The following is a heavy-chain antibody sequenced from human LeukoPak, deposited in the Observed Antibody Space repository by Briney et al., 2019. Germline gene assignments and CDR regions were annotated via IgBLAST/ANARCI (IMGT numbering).Heavy chain of an antibody. CDR3: ARRTCSENYWKHFDS. J-gene: IGHJ4*02. D-gene: IGHD1-26*01. V-gene: IGHV4-39*01. Sequence: SETLSLTCTVSGGSISSSKDYWGWIRQPPGKGLEWIGSIYYSENTYYNPSLKSRVSISVDTSKNQFTLKLSSVTAADTAVYYCARRTCSENYWKHFDSWGQGTLVTVSS. CDR1: GGSISSSKDY. CDR2: IYYSENT.